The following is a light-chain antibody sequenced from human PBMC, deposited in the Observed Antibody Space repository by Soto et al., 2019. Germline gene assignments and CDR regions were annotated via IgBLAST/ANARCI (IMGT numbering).Light chain of an antibody. CDR2: EDS. V-gene: IGLV2-23*01. CDR1: SRDVGSYNF. Sequence: QSVLTQPASVSGSPGQSITISCTGTSRDVGSYNFVSWYQHHPGKAPKLMIYEDSKRPSGVSNRFSGSKSGNTASLTISGLQAEEEADYLWCSYARSTFAIFGGGTQLDRP. CDR3: CSYARSTFAI. J-gene: IGLJ2*01.